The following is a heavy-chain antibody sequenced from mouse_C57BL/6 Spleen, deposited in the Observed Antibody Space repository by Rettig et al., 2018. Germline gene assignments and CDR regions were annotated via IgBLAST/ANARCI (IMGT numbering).Heavy chain of an antibody. CDR2: IHPNSGST. D-gene: IGHD2-1*01. CDR1: GYTFTSYW. V-gene: IGHV1-64*01. CDR3: GSNYEGDWYFDV. J-gene: IGHJ1*03. Sequence: QVQLQQPGAELVKPGASVKLSCKASGYTFTSYWMHWVKQRPGQGLEWIGMIHPNSGSTNYNEKFKSKATLTVDKSSSTAYMQLSSLTSEDSAVYYCGSNYEGDWYFDVWGTGTTVTVSS.